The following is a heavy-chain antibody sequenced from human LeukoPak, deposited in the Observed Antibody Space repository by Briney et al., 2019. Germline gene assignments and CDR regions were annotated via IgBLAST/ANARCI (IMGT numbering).Heavy chain of an antibody. V-gene: IGHV3-7*01. J-gene: IGHJ4*02. D-gene: IGHD4-17*01. CDR3: AKLGARQMLEY. Sequence: GGSLRLSCAASEFTFSSYWMSWVRQAPGKGLEWVANIKQDGGQIYYLESVKGRFTVSRDNAKNSLYLQMNSLRAEDTAVYYCAKLGARQMLEYWGQGTLVTVSS. CDR2: IKQDGGQI. CDR1: EFTFSSYW.